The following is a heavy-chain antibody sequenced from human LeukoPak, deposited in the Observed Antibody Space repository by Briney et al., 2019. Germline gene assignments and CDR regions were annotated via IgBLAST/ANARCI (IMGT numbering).Heavy chain of an antibody. CDR1: GFTFSSYA. Sequence: GRSLRFSCAASGFTFSSYAMHWVRQAPGKGLEWVAVISYDGSNKYYADSVKGRFTISRDNSKNTLYLQMNSLRAEDTAVYYCAKNLWFGELLADYYYYYGMDVWGQGTTVTVSS. J-gene: IGHJ6*02. D-gene: IGHD3-10*01. CDR3: AKNLWFGELLADYYYYYGMDV. V-gene: IGHV3-30*04. CDR2: ISYDGSNK.